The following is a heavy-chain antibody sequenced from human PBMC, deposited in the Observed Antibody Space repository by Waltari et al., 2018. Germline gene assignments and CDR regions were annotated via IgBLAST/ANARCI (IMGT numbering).Heavy chain of an antibody. Sequence: AHLVQSGGGLVRPGGSLELSCEASGFTFSNHWMHWVRQAPGKGLEWVSRVDNTGSTQDYADSVKGRFTMSRNNAANAIYLRMNSLRDEDTAIYFCARDYWYFDLWGHGTLVSVSS. V-gene: IGHV3-74*01. J-gene: IGHJ2*01. CDR1: GFTFSNHW. CDR3: ARDYWYFDL. CDR2: VDNTGSTQ.